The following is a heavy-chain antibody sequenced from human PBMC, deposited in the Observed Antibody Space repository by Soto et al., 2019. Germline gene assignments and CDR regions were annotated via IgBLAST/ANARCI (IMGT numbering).Heavy chain of an antibody. D-gene: IGHD2-15*01. V-gene: IGHV5-10-1*01. CDR2: IDPSDSYT. Sequence: GESLKISCKGSGYSFTSYWISWVRQMPGKGLEWMGRIDPSDSYTNYSPSFQGHVTISADKSISTAYLQWSSLKASDTAMYYCARSVCSGGSCYSDYYYGMDVWGQGTTVTVSS. CDR3: ARSVCSGGSCYSDYYYGMDV. CDR1: GYSFTSYW. J-gene: IGHJ6*02.